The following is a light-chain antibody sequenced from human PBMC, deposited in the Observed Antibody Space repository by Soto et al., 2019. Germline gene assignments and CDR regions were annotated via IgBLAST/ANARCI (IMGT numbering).Light chain of an antibody. V-gene: IGLV2-14*01. CDR3: SSFISISINWV. CDR2: EVS. J-gene: IGLJ3*02. Sequence: QSALTQPASVSGSPGQSITISCTGTSSDVGDNKYVSWYQHHPGKAPRLMIYEVSNRPSGVSNRFSGSKSGNTASLTISGRQAEDEADYYCSSFISISINWVFCGGTKLTVL. CDR1: SSDVGDNKY.